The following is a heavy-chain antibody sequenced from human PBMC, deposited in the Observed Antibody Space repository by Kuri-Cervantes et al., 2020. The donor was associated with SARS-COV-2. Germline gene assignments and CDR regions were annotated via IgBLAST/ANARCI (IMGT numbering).Heavy chain of an antibody. CDR1: GFTFSSYA. Sequence: GESLKISCAASGFTFSSYAMHWVRQAPGKGLEYVSAISSNGGSTYYANSVKGRFTISRDNSKNTLYLQMNSLRAEDTAVYYCARDGGPNYYGSGSYHPYYYYMDAWGKGTTVTVSS. CDR3: ARDGGPNYYGSGSYHPYYYYMDA. V-gene: IGHV3-64*01. J-gene: IGHJ6*03. D-gene: IGHD3-10*01. CDR2: ISSNGGST.